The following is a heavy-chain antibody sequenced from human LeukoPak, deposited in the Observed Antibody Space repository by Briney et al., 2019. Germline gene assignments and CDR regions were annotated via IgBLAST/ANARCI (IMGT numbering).Heavy chain of an antibody. D-gene: IGHD2/OR15-2a*01. CDR2: ISHSGST. CDR1: GGSISSNNW. V-gene: IGHV4-4*02. Sequence: SETLSLICAVSGGSISSNNWWSWVRQPPGKGLEWIGEISHSGSTGYNPSLKSRVTILVDKSKNHFSLKLSSVTAADTAVYYCARNMVGETTFDYWGQGTLVTVSS. CDR3: ARNMVGETTFDY. J-gene: IGHJ4*02.